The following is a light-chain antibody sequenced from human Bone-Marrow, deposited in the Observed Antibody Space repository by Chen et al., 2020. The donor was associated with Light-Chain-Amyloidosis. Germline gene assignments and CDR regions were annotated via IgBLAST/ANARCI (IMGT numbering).Light chain of an antibody. V-gene: IGKV1-33*01. J-gene: IGKJ4*01. Sequence: DIQMTQSPSSLSLSIGDRVTITCQASQDISHYLNWYQQKPGKAPKLLIYDASNLETGVPSRFSGSGCGTDCTFTISSLLPEDIATYYCQQYNNLPLTFGGGTKVEIK. CDR3: QQYNNLPLT. CDR2: DAS. CDR1: QDISHY.